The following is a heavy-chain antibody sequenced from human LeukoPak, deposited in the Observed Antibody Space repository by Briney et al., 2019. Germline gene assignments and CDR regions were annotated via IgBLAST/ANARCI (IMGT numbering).Heavy chain of an antibody. CDR1: GFTFSSYE. J-gene: IGHJ6*04. D-gene: IGHD3-10*02. CDR3: AELGITLIGGV. V-gene: IGHV3-48*03. CDR2: ISSSGSII. Sequence: GGSLRLSCAASGFTFSSYEMNWVRQAPGKGLEGVSYISSSGSIIYYADSGKGRFTISRDNAKNSLYLQMNSLRAEDTAVYYCAELGITLIGGVWGKGTTVTISS.